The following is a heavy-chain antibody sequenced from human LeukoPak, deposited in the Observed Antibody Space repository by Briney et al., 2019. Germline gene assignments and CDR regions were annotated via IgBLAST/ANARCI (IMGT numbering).Heavy chain of an antibody. CDR1: GFTFSNYA. D-gene: IGHD4-17*01. J-gene: IGHJ3*02. Sequence: PGGSLRLSCAASGFTFSNYAMSWVRQAPGRGLEWVSAISGSGGSTYYADSVKGRFTISRDNSKNTLYLQMNSLRAEDTAVYYCAKDLVWTTVTSDAFDIWGQGTMVTVSS. V-gene: IGHV3-23*01. CDR3: AKDLVWTTVTSDAFDI. CDR2: ISGSGGST.